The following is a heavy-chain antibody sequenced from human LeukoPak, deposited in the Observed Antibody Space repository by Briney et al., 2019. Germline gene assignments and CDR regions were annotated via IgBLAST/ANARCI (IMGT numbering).Heavy chain of an antibody. D-gene: IGHD6-19*01. CDR2: IIPIFGTA. J-gene: IGHJ5*02. CDR1: GGTFSSYA. Sequence: GASVKVSCKASGGTFSSYAISWVRQAPGQGLEWMGGIIPIFGTANYAQKFQGRVTITRNTSISTAYMELSSLRSEDTAVYYCARRYSSGWTGFDPWGQGTLVTVSS. CDR3: ARRYSSGWTGFDP. V-gene: IGHV1-69*05.